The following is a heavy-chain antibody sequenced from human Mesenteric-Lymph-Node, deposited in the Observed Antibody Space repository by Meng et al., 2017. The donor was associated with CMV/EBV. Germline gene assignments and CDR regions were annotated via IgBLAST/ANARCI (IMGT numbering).Heavy chain of an antibody. CDR2: MYYDGST. CDR1: GGSVSSGRYY. CDR3: ARAYCSGGSCYSAEYFQH. V-gene: IGHV4-61*01. J-gene: IGHJ1*01. Sequence: GSLRLSCTVSGGSVSSGRYYWSWIRQPPGKGLEWIGHMYYDGSTKYNPSLKSRVTISVDTSKNQFSLKLSSVTAADTAVYYCARAYCSGGSCYSAEYFQHWGQGTLVTVSS. D-gene: IGHD2-15*01.